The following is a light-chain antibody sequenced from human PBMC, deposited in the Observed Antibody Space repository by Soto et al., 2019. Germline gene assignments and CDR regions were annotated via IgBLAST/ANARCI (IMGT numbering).Light chain of an antibody. CDR3: CSYGGGNNFYV. CDR2: EVS. CDR1: SSDIGTYDY. V-gene: IGLV2-8*01. Sequence: QSALTQPPSASGSPGQSVTISCTGTSSDIGTYDYVSWYQHLPDKAPKLIIYEVSKRPSWVPDRFSGSKSGNTASLTVSGLQAEDEGDYYCCSYGGGNNFYVFGTGTKLTVL. J-gene: IGLJ1*01.